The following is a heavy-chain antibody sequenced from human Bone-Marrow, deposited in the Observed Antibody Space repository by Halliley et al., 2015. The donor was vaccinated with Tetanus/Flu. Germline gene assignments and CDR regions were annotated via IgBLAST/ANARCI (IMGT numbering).Heavy chain of an antibody. Sequence: DGNNKVYADSVKGRFTISRDNSQNTVILKMESLRAGDTAIYYCVKDIYSGPLRSAVLDFWGQGTTVTVSS. V-gene: IGHV3-30-3*02. J-gene: IGHJ3*01. D-gene: IGHD5-12*01. CDR3: VKDIYSGPLRSAVLDF. CDR2: DGNNK.